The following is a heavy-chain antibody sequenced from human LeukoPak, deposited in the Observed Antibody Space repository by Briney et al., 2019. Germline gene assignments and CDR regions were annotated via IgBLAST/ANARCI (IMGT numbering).Heavy chain of an antibody. V-gene: IGHV4-59*01. CDR1: GGSISSYY. Sequence: PSETLSLTCTVSGGSISSYYWSWIRQPPGKGLEWIAYLFYSGSTDYNPSLESRVTISVDTSKNQFSLKLRSVTAADTAVYYCATVAVIRGVTYFDYWGQGTLVTVSS. CDR2: LFYSGST. J-gene: IGHJ4*02. D-gene: IGHD3-10*01. CDR3: ATVAVIRGVTYFDY.